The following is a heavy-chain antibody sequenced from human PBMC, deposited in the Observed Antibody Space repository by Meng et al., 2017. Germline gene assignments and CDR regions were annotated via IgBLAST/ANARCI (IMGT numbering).Heavy chain of an antibody. CDR1: GYNFPDYW. J-gene: IGHJ4*02. V-gene: IGHV1-2*06. CDR3: ARDEDISAAGKLFGDY. Sequence: QVQLGHFGAEVKTPGASVKVSGKPSGYNFPDYWLHWVRRAPGQGLEWMGRIDPKSGDTHYAQRFQGRVTMTGDTSISTAYMELSGLRSDDTAMYYCARDEDISAAGKLFGDYWGQGTLVTVSS. CDR2: IDPKSGDT. D-gene: IGHD6-13*01.